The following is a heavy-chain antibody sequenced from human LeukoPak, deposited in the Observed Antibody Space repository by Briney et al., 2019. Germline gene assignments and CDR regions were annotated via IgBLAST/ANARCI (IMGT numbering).Heavy chain of an antibody. D-gene: IGHD1-26*01. J-gene: IGHJ6*03. CDR2: ITSSSRYV. CDR3: ARHPYSGSYGDYYYYYMDV. V-gene: IGHV3-21*01. CDR1: GLTFSTYN. Sequence: GGSLRLSCTVSGLTFSTYNMNWVRQAPGKGLEWVSSITSSSRYVYYADSVRGRFIISRDNAKSSLYLQMNSLRAEDTAVYYCARHPYSGSYGDYYYYYMDVWGKGTTVTISS.